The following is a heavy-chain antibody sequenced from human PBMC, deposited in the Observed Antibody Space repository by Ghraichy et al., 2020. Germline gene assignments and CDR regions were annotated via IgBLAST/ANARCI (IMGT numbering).Heavy chain of an antibody. CDR3: VRAQVGS. Sequence: ASVKVSCEASGYDFTGYYMHWVRQAPGQGLEWMGWINPNTGGTNYAQEFQGRVTMTRDTSISTAYMELSSLRSDDTALYYCVRAQVGSWGQGTLVTVSS. D-gene: IGHD1-26*01. V-gene: IGHV1-2*02. CDR2: INPNTGGT. J-gene: IGHJ5*02. CDR1: GYDFTGYY.